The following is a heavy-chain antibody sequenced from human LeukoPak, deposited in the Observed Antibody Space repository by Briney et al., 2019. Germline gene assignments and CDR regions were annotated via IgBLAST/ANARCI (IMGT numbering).Heavy chain of an antibody. CDR3: TKYRGFIAGRPDSYFDD. Sequence: GGSLRLSCAASGFTFYTYAMSWVRQAPGKGLEWVSVIGGNDGTTYYADSVRGRFTISRDNSENTLYLQMNSLRTEDTAVYYCTKYRGFIAGRPDSYFDDWGQGILVTVSS. CDR1: GFTFYTYA. D-gene: IGHD6-6*01. CDR2: IGGNDGTT. V-gene: IGHV3-23*01. J-gene: IGHJ4*02.